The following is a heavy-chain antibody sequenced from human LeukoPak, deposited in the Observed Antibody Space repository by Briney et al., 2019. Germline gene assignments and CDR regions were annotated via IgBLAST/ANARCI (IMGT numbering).Heavy chain of an antibody. J-gene: IGHJ6*03. V-gene: IGHV1-18*01. D-gene: IGHD5-12*01. CDR1: GYTFTSYG. CDR2: ISGYNGNT. CDR3: AKDRYGDYEAPFHYYMDA. Sequence: RASVKVSCKASGYTFTSYGISWARQESGQRLDWLEWISGYNGNTNYAQKLQGRVTMTTDTSTSTAYMELSRLRSDDTAVYYCAKDRYGDYEAPFHYYMDAWGRGTTVTVSS.